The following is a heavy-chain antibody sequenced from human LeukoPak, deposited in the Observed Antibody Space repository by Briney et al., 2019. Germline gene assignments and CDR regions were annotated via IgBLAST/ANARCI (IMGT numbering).Heavy chain of an antibody. Sequence: GGSLRLSCAASGFTFSNYWMGWVRQAPGKGLEWVANIKQDGSEKYYVDSVKGRFTISRDNTKSSLYLQMNSLRAEDTAVYYCARDDSSSWSSNWGQGTLVTVSS. V-gene: IGHV3-7*01. J-gene: IGHJ4*02. CDR2: IKQDGSEK. CDR1: GFTFSNYW. CDR3: ARDDSSSWSSN. D-gene: IGHD6-13*01.